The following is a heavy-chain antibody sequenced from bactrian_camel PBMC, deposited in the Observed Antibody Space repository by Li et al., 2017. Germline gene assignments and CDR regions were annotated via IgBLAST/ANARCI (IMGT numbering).Heavy chain of an antibody. CDR2: IDNAGSAT. J-gene: IGHJ4*01. Sequence: EVQLVESGGGSVQAGESLRLSCVASGFAGSSLYMAWFRQAPGNEREGVAAIDNAGSATYTYAVQGRFTISKDSAKNTLYLQMNNLKVEDTAMYYCAADGVNLQLARGYNYWGQGTQVTVS. D-gene: IGHD6*01. CDR1: GFAGSSLY. CDR3: AADGVNLQLARGYNY. V-gene: IGHV3S40*01.